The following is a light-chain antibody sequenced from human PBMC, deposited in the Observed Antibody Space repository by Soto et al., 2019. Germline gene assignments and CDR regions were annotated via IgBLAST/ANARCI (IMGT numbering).Light chain of an antibody. CDR3: SSYGGSNNLV. CDR2: EVS. Sequence: QSALTQPPSASGSPGQSVTISCTGTSSDVGGYNFVSWYQQHPGKAPKLIISEVSKRPSGVPDRFSGSKPDNTASLTVSGLQAEDEADYYCSSYGGSNNLVFGGGTKLTVL. V-gene: IGLV2-8*01. J-gene: IGLJ2*01. CDR1: SSDVGGYNF.